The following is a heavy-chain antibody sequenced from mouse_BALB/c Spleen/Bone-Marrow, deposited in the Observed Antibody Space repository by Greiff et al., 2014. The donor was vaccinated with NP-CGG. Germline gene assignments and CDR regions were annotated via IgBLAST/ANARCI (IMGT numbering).Heavy chain of an antibody. CDR3: ARGVYGYVKYAMDY. D-gene: IGHD1-2*01. CDR2: ISGGSSTI. J-gene: IGHJ4*01. V-gene: IGHV5-17*02. Sequence: ESGGGLVQPGGSRKLSCAASGFTFSSFGMHWVRQAPEKGLEWVAYISGGSSTIYYADTVKGRFTISRDNPKNTLFLQMTSLRSEDTAMYYCARGVYGYVKYAMDYWGQGTSVTVSS. CDR1: GFTFSSFG.